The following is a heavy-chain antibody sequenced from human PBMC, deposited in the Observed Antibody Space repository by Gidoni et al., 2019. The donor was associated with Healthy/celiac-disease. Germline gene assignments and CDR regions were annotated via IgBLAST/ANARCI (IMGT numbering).Heavy chain of an antibody. CDR2: IDPSDSYT. V-gene: IGHV5-10-1*03. J-gene: IGHJ6*02. D-gene: IGHD2-2*01. CDR1: GYSFTSYW. CDR3: ARHGFAPEDIVVVPAARGRYYYYGMDV. Sequence: EVQLVQSGAEVKKPGESLRISCKGSGYSFTSYWISWVRQMTGKGLDWMGRIDPSDSYTNYSPSFQGHVTTSADKSISTAYLQWSSLKASDTAMYYCARHGFAPEDIVVVPAARGRYYYYGMDVWGQGTTVTVSS.